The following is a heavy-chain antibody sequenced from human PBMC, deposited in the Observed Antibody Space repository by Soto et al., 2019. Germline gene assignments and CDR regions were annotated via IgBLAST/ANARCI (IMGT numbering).Heavy chain of an antibody. V-gene: IGHV3-21*01. D-gene: IGHD3-16*01. Sequence: GGSLRLSCAASGFTFSSYNMNWVRQAPGKGLEWVSSISSSSSYIYYADSVKGRFTISRDNAKNSLYLQMNSLRAEDTAVYYFSRGEFDLYGMDVSGQGTTVTGSS. CDR2: ISSSSSYI. CDR1: GFTFSSYN. CDR3: SRGEFDLYGMDV. J-gene: IGHJ6*01.